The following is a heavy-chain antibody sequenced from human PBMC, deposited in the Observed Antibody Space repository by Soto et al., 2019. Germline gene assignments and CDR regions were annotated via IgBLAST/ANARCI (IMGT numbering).Heavy chain of an antibody. CDR3: AKEEMATIDY. J-gene: IGHJ4*02. Sequence: QVQLVESGGGVVQPGRSLRLSCAASGFTFSHYGMQWVRQAPGKGLEWVAVISYDGSNKYYADSVKGRFTISRDNSKDTLFLQMNSLRPEDTAVYFCAKEEMATIDYWGQGSLVTVSS. CDR1: GFTFSHYG. CDR2: ISYDGSNK. V-gene: IGHV3-30*18.